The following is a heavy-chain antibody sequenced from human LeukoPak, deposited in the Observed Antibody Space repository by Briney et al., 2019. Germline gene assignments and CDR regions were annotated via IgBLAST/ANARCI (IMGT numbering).Heavy chain of an antibody. D-gene: IGHD4-17*01. V-gene: IGHV3-30*03. CDR1: GFTFSSYG. CDR2: ISYDGSNK. CDR3: ARMTTFDY. J-gene: IGHJ4*02. Sequence: PGGSLRLSCAAYGFTFSSYGMHWVRQAPGKGLEWVAVISYDGSNKYYADSVKGRFTISRDNSKNTLYLQMNSLRAEDTAVYYCARMTTFDYWGQGTLVTVSS.